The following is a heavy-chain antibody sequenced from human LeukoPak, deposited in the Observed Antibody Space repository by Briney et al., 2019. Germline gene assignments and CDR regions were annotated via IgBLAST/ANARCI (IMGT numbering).Heavy chain of an antibody. CDR1: GYTFTGYY. J-gene: IGHJ4*02. V-gene: IGHV1-2*02. Sequence: ASVKVSCKASGYTFTGYYMHWVRQAPGQGLEWMGWINPNSGGTNYAQKFQGRVTMTGDTSISTAYMELSRLRSDDTAVYYCARDSPPAVFMEWELPRLDYYFDYWGQGTLVTVSS. CDR3: ARDSPPAVFMEWELPRLDYYFDY. CDR2: INPNSGGT. D-gene: IGHD1-26*01.